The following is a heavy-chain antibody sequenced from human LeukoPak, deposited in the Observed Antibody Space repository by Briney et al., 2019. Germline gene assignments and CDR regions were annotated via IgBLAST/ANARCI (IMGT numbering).Heavy chain of an antibody. D-gene: IGHD6-6*01. CDR3: ASSSSSRRGGDY. CDR1: GYTLTELS. V-gene: IGHV1-24*01. Sequence: ASVKVSCKVSGYTLTELSMHWVRQAPGKGLEWMGGFDPEDGETIYAQKFQGRVTMTEDTSTDTAYLQWSSLKASDTAMYYRASSSSSRRGGDYWGQGTLVTVSS. J-gene: IGHJ4*02. CDR2: FDPEDGET.